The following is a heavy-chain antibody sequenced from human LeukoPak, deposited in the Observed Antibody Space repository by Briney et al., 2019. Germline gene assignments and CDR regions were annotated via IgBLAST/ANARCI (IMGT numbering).Heavy chain of an antibody. V-gene: IGHV3-7*01. D-gene: IGHD5-18*01. J-gene: IGHJ4*02. CDR2: IKQDGSEK. CDR3: ARGRYSYGLIYYFDY. Sequence: GGSLRLSCAASGFTFSSYWMSWVRQAPGKGLEWVANIKQDGSEKYYMDSVKGRFTISRDNAKNSLYLQMNSLRAEDTAVYYCARGRYSYGLIYYFDYWGQGTLVTVSS. CDR1: GFTFSSYW.